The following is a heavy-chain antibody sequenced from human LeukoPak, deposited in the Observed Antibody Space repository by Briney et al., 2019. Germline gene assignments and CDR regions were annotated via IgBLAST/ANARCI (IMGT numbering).Heavy chain of an antibody. D-gene: IGHD1-26*01. J-gene: IGHJ3*02. CDR3: TTVSGVGGPNAFDI. CDR2: IKSKTDGGTT. CDR1: GFTFSNAW. Sequence: PGGSLRLSCAATGFTFSNAWMSWVRQAPGKGLEWVGRIKSKTDGGTTDYAAPVKGRFTISRDDSKNTLYLQMNSLKTEDAAVYYCTTVSGVGGPNAFDIWGQGTMVTVS. V-gene: IGHV3-15*01.